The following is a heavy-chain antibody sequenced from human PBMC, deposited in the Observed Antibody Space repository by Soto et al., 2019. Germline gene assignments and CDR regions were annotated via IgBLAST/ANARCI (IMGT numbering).Heavy chain of an antibody. CDR3: MNRPRA. D-gene: IGHD6-6*01. CDR1: EFTVGNNY. Sequence: EVQLVESGGGLVQPGGSLSLSCAASEFTVGNNYMSWVRQAPGKGLEWVSLIYSNGATRYADSVRGRFTISRDSSKNILYLQMNSLRADDTAIYYCMNRPRAWGRGTLVTVSS. V-gene: IGHV3-66*01. J-gene: IGHJ5*02. CDR2: IYSNGAT.